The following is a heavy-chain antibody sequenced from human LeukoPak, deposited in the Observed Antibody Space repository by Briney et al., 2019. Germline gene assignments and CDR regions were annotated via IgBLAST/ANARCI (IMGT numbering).Heavy chain of an antibody. D-gene: IGHD1-14*01. V-gene: IGHV3-30-3*01. CDR3: ARPVMGIPETIDY. CDR1: GFTFSSYA. CDR2: ISYDGSNK. J-gene: IGHJ4*02. Sequence: PGGSLRLSCAASGFTFSSYAMHWVRQAPGKGLEWVAVISYDGSNKYYADSVKGRFTISRDNAKNSLSVQMNSLRAEDTAVYYCARPVMGIPETIDYWGQGTLVTVSS.